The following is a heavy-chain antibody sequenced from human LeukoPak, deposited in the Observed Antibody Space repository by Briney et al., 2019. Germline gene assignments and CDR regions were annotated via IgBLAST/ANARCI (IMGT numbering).Heavy chain of an antibody. D-gene: IGHD4-17*01. J-gene: IGHJ4*02. V-gene: IGHV3-23*01. CDR2: ISGSGGST. Sequence: GGSLRLSCAASGFTFSSYAMSWVRQAPAKGLEWVSSISGSGGSTYYADSVKGRFTISRYNSKNTLYLQMNSPRAEDTAVYYCAKSSPRTAYGAQAPVDWGQGTLVTVSS. CDR1: GFTFSSYA. CDR3: AKSSPRTAYGAQAPVD.